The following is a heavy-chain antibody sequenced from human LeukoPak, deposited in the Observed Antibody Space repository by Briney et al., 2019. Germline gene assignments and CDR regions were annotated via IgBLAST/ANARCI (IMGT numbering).Heavy chain of an antibody. V-gene: IGHV1-69*13. J-gene: IGHJ6*02. D-gene: IGHD5-12*01. CDR3: ARVATTSDYYYYYGMDV. Sequence: GASVKVSCKASGYTFTSYDINWVRQAPGQGLEWMGGIIPIFGTANYAQKFQGRVTITADESTSTAYMELSSLRSEDTAVYYCARVATTSDYYYYYGMDVWGQGTTVTVSS. CDR1: GYTFTSYD. CDR2: IIPIFGTA.